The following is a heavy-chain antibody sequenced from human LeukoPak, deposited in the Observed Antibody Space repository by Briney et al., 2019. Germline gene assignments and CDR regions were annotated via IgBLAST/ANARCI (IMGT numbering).Heavy chain of an antibody. Sequence: SQTLSLTCTVSGGSISSGSYYWSWIRQPAGKGLEWIGRIYTSGSTNYNPSLKSRVTISVDTSKNQFSLKLSSVTAADTAVYYCARSDSYFYNWFDPWGQGTLVTVSS. D-gene: IGHD2/OR15-2a*01. CDR2: IYTSGST. J-gene: IGHJ5*02. CDR3: ARSDSYFYNWFDP. V-gene: IGHV4-61*02. CDR1: GGSISSGSYY.